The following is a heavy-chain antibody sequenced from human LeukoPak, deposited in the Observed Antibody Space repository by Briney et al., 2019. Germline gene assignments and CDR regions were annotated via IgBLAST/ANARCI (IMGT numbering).Heavy chain of an antibody. CDR1: GFTISSYD. Sequence: GGSLRLSCAASGFTISSYDMHWVRQARGKGLEWVSAIGTAGDPYYPGSVKGRFTISRENAKNSLYLQMNSLRAGDTAVYYCARGGRCNYYYYGMDVWGKGTTVTVSS. CDR2: IGTAGDP. J-gene: IGHJ6*04. V-gene: IGHV3-13*05. D-gene: IGHD2/OR15-2a*01. CDR3: ARGGRCNYYYYGMDV.